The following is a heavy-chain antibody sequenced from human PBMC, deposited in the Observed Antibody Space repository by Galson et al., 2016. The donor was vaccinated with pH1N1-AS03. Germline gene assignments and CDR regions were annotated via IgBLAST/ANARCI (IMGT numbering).Heavy chain of an antibody. Sequence: KASGGTFSTSGFTWVRQAPGQGLEWMGRIIPMLGRGNYAQKFQGRVTIIADISTSTTYMELSNLTSEDTAIYYCARERDSSSSSIFVYWGQGTQVTVSS. CDR1: GGTFSTSG. CDR2: IIPMLGRG. CDR3: ARERDSSSSSIFVY. V-gene: IGHV1-69*04. J-gene: IGHJ4*02. D-gene: IGHD6-6*01.